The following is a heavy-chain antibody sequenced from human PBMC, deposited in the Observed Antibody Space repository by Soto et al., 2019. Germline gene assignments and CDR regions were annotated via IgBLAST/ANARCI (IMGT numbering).Heavy chain of an antibody. CDR3: ARVLSGSGGRVYFDY. CDR1: GDYISSYY. V-gene: IGHV4-59*12. J-gene: IGHJ4*02. CDR2: IYYSGNT. Sequence: PSETLSLTCTVSGDYISSYYWSWIRQPPGKGLEWIGDIYYSGNTNYNPSLKSRVTISVDKSKNQFSVKLSSVTAADTAVYYCARVLSGSGGRVYFDYWGQGTLVTVSS. D-gene: IGHD1-26*01.